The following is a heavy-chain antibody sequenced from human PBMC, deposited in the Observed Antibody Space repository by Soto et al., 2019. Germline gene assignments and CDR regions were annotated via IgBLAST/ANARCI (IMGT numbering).Heavy chain of an antibody. D-gene: IGHD6-25*01. CDR1: LGSISSGTNY. CDR2: IYYSGST. J-gene: IGHJ4*02. Sequence: SETLSLTCTFSLGSISSGTNYCAWIRQPPGKGLEWIANIYYSGSTFYNPSLKSRVTISLDTSKNQFSLKVRSVTAADTAAYYCARNEAGWYFDSLGQGTLVTVSS. V-gene: IGHV4-39*01. CDR3: ARNEAGWYFDS.